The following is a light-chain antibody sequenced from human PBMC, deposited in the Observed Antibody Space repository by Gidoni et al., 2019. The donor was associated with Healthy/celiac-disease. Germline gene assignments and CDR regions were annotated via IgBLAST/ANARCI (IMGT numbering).Light chain of an antibody. V-gene: IGKV3-15*01. CDR2: GAS. J-gene: IGKJ5*01. CDR3: QQYNNWIT. Sequence: EIVMTQSPATLSVSPGERATLSCRASQSVSSNLAWYQQKPGQAPRLLLYGASTRATGIPARFSGSGSGTEFTLTISILQSEDFAVYYCQQYNNWITFGQXTRLEIK. CDR1: QSVSSN.